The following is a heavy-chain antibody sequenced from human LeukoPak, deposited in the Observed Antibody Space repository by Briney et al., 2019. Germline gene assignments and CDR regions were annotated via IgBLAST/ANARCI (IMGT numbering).Heavy chain of an antibody. J-gene: IGHJ3*02. CDR2: IIPIFGTA. D-gene: IGHD6-13*01. CDR1: GYTFTGYY. Sequence: GASVKVSCKASGYTFTGYYMHWVRQAPGQGLEWMGGIIPIFGTANYAQKFQGRVTITADKSTSTAYMELSSLRSEDTAVYYCARRVFSWQQLVPHESDAFDIWGQGTMVTVSS. V-gene: IGHV1-69*06. CDR3: ARRVFSWQQLVPHESDAFDI.